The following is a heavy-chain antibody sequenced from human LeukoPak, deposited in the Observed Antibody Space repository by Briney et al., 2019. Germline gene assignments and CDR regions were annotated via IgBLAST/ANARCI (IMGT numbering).Heavy chain of an antibody. V-gene: IGHV4-61*01. CDR2: IYYSGST. J-gene: IGHJ3*02. CDR1: GGSVSSGSYY. D-gene: IGHD3-22*01. Sequence: PSETLSLTCTVSGGSVSSGSYYWSWIRQPPGKGLEWIGHIYYSGSTNYNPSLKSRVTISVDTSKNQFSLKLSSVTAADTAVYYCARYRNYDSSGYYYVAFDIWGQGTMVTVSS. CDR3: ARYRNYDSSGYYYVAFDI.